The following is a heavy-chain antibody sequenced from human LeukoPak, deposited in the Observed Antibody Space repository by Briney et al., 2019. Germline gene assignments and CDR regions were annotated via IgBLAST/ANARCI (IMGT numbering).Heavy chain of an antibody. J-gene: IGHJ4*02. Sequence: SETLSLTCTVSGYSISSGYYWSWIRQPPGKGLEWIGYIYYSGSTNYNPSLKSRVTISLDTSKNQFSLKLSSVTAADTAVYYCARGREWRWLQHTDFDYWGQGTLVTVSS. CDR3: ARGREWRWLQHTDFDY. V-gene: IGHV4-61*01. CDR2: IYYSGST. D-gene: IGHD5-24*01. CDR1: GYSISSGYY.